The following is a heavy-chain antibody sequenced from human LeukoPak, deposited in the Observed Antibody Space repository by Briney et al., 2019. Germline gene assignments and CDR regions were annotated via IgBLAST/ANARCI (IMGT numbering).Heavy chain of an antibody. CDR1: GGSFSGYY. CDR3: ARGHHNCTNGVCYPGAFDI. D-gene: IGHD2-8*01. V-gene: IGHV4-34*01. J-gene: IGHJ3*02. Sequence: PSETLSLTCAVYGGSFSGYYWSWIRQPPGKGLEWIGEINHSGSTNYNPSLKSRVTISVDTSENQFSLKLSSVTAADTAVYYCARGHHNCTNGVCYPGAFDIWGQGTMVTVSS. CDR2: INHSGST.